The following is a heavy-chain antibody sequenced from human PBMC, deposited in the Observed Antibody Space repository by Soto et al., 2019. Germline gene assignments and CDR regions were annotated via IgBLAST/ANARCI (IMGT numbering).Heavy chain of an antibody. D-gene: IGHD2-2*01. Sequence: GGSLRLSCAASGFRFTNYVMNWVRQTPGKGLEWVSTISGSGDTTHYTDSVKGRFTISRDNSKSTLFLQMNSLRADDTAVYYCVRRAIKATTSWGYFDIWGQGTMVTVSS. CDR1: GFRFTNYV. J-gene: IGHJ3*02. CDR3: VRRAIKATTSWGYFDI. CDR2: ISGSGDTT. V-gene: IGHV3-23*01.